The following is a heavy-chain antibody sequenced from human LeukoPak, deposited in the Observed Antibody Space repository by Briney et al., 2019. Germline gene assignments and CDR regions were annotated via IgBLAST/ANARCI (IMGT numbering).Heavy chain of an antibody. CDR1: GFTFSDYS. V-gene: IGHV3-21*01. CDR3: ARGGYSSGWYRELDY. Sequence: GGSPRLSCAASGFTFSDYSMTWVRQAPGRGLEWVSVITSSSTYIYYGDSVKGRFTISRDNAKDSLYLQMNSLRAEDTAVYYCARGGYSSGWYRELDYWGQGTLVTVSS. CDR2: ITSSSTYI. D-gene: IGHD6-19*01. J-gene: IGHJ4*02.